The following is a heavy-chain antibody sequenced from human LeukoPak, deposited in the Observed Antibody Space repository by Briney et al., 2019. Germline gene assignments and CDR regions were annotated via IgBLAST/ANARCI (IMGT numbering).Heavy chain of an antibody. CDR1: GGSISSYY. CDR3: ARVGAPLIAAAAGMDV. CDR2: IYYSGST. V-gene: IGHV4-59*08. D-gene: IGHD6-13*01. Sequence: SETLSLTCTVSGGSISSYYWSWLRQPPGKGLEWIGYIYYSGSTNYNPSLKSGVTISVDKSKNQYSRRLTSVTAADTAVYYCARVGAPLIAAAAGMDVWGKGTTVTVSS. J-gene: IGHJ6*03.